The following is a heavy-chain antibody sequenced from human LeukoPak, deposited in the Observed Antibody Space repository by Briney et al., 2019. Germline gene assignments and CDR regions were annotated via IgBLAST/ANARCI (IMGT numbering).Heavy chain of an antibody. V-gene: IGHV4-39*01. J-gene: IGHJ4*02. D-gene: IGHD4-23*01. CDR1: GGSISSSSYY. CDR2: IYYSGST. CDR3: ARVARTGGTVVITYYFDY. Sequence: SETLSLTCTVSGGSISSSSYYWGWIRQPPGKGLEWIGSIYYSGSTYYNPSLKSRVTISVDTSKNQFSLKLSSVTAADTAVYYCARVARTGGTVVITYYFDYWGQGTLVTVSS.